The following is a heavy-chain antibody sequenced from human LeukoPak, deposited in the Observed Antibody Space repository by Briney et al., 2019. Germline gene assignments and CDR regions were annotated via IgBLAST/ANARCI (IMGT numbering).Heavy chain of an antibody. CDR3: ASGSGSYRTPYYYMDV. V-gene: IGHV3-53*01. CDR1: GFTVSSNY. J-gene: IGHJ6*03. D-gene: IGHD3-10*01. CDR2: IYSGGST. Sequence: GGSLTLSCAASGFTVSSNYMSWVRQAPGKGLEWVSVIYSGGSTYYADSVKGRFTISRDNSKNTLYLQMNSLRAEDTAVYYCASGSGSYRTPYYYMDVWGTGTTATVSS.